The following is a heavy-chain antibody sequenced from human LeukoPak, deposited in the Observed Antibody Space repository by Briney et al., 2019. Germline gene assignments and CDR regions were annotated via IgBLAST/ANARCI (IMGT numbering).Heavy chain of an antibody. CDR1: GFTFNNYA. CDR2: VHSNGAHT. V-gene: IGHV3-64D*06. D-gene: IGHD6-19*01. Sequence: GGCLRLSCSASGFTFNNYAMHWVRQAPGKGLEYVSAVHSNGAHTYYADSVKGRFTISRDNSKNTLYLQMSSLRPEDTALYYCVKGSVYTSGCYDYWGQGALVIVSS. CDR3: VKGSVYTSGCYDY. J-gene: IGHJ4*02.